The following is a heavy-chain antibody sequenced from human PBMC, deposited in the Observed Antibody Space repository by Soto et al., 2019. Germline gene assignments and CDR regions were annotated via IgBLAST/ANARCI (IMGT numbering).Heavy chain of an antibody. V-gene: IGHV1-2*02. CDR3: ARGPSSRWPTDY. CDR2: INPNSGGT. D-gene: IGHD6-13*01. Sequence: GXSXKVSCKASGYTXNGYYMDWVRQAPGQGLEWIGWINPNSGGTNYAQKFQGRVTMTRDTSISTAYMELSRLRSDDTAVYYCARGPSSRWPTDYWGQGTLGTVSS. J-gene: IGHJ4*02. CDR1: GYTXNGYY.